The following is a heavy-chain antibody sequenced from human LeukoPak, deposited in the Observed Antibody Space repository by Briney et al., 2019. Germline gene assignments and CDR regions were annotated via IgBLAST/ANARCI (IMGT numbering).Heavy chain of an antibody. V-gene: IGHV4-34*01. D-gene: IGHD1-1*01. Sequence: PSETLSLTCAVYGGSFSGYYWGWIRQPPGKGLEWIGEINHSGSTNYNPSLKSRVTISVDTSKNQFSLRLSSVTAADTAVYYCASGRAGARNWNPGHWGQGTLVTVSS. CDR2: INHSGST. J-gene: IGHJ4*02. CDR3: ASGRAGARNWNPGH. CDR1: GGSFSGYY.